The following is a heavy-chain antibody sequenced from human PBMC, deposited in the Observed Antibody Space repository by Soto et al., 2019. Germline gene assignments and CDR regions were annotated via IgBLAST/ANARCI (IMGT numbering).Heavy chain of an antibody. J-gene: IGHJ4*02. V-gene: IGHV3-9*01. CDR1: GFTFDIYA. Sequence: EVQLVDSGGGLVQPGRSLRLSCAASGFTFDIYAMHGVRQAPGKGLDGVSSISWNSGTRGYADSVKGRFTISRDNAKNSLYLQMDSLRTEDTAFYYCAKELGGYSYGYELDHWGQGTLVAVSS. CDR3: AKELGGYSYGYELDH. D-gene: IGHD5-18*01. CDR2: ISWNSGTR.